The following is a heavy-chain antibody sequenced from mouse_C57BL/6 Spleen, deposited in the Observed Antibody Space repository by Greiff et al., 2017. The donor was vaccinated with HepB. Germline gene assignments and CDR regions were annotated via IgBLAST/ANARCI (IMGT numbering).Heavy chain of an antibody. V-gene: IGHV1-82*01. CDR2: IYPGDGDT. CDR3: ARWYYYGSSYGYFDV. Sequence: VQLQQSGPELVKPGASVKISCKASGYAFSSSWMNWVKQRPGKGLEWIGPIYPGDGDTNYNGKFKGKATLTADKSSSTAYMQLSSLTSEDSAVYFCARWYYYGSSYGYFDVWGTGTTVTVSS. CDR1: GYAFSSSW. J-gene: IGHJ1*03. D-gene: IGHD1-1*01.